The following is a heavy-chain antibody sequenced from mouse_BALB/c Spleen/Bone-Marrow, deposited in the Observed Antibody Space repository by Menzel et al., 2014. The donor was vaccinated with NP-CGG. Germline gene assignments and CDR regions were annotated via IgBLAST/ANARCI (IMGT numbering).Heavy chain of an antibody. Sequence: VQLKESGPELVKPGASVKISCKASGYSFTACYIHWVKQSHVKSLEWIGRINPYNGATSYNQNFKDKASLTVDKSSSTAYMELHSLTSEDSAVYYCARKGNYGWFAYWGQGTLVTVSA. CDR1: GYSFTACY. D-gene: IGHD2-1*01. J-gene: IGHJ3*01. CDR2: INPYNGAT. CDR3: ARKGNYGWFAY. V-gene: IGHV1-31*01.